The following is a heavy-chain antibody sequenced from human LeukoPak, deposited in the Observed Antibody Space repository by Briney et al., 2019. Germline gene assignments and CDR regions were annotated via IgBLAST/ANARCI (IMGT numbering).Heavy chain of an antibody. CDR3: AKVRMYYYDSSGYYPTERYFDY. D-gene: IGHD3-22*01. CDR1: GYTFTSYY. Sequence: ASVKVSCKASGYTFTSYYMHWVRQAPGQGLEWMGIINPSGGSTSYAQKFQGRVTMTRDMSTSTVYMELSSLRSEDTAVYYCAKVRMYYYDSSGYYPTERYFDYWGQGTLVTVSS. V-gene: IGHV1-46*01. CDR2: INPSGGST. J-gene: IGHJ4*02.